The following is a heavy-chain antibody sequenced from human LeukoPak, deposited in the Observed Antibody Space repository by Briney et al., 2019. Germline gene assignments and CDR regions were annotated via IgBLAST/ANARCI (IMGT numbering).Heavy chain of an antibody. CDR3: AKERMTTTSFDY. CDR2: ISGSGGTT. V-gene: IGHV3-23*01. D-gene: IGHD4-11*01. Sequence: PGGSLRLSWAASGFTFSSYAMNWVRQAPGKGLEWVSDISGSGGTTHYADSVKGRFTISRDNSKDTLYLQMNSLRAEDTAVYYCAKERMTTTSFDYWGQGTLVTVSS. J-gene: IGHJ4*02. CDR1: GFTFSSYA.